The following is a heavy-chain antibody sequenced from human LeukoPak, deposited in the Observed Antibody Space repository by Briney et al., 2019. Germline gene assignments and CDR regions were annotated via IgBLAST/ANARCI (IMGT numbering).Heavy chain of an antibody. V-gene: IGHV3-21*03. CDR3: ARDFGGYCSSSNCYLGWLDY. CDR2: IISSGSYI. D-gene: IGHD2-2*01. CDR1: GFTFSSYT. Sequence: GGSLRLSCAASGFTFSSYTMNWVRQAPGKGLEWVSSIISSGSYIYYADSVKGRFTISRDNAKNSLYLQMNSLRAEDTAVYYCARDFGGYCSSSNCYLGWLDYWGQGTLVTVSS. J-gene: IGHJ4*02.